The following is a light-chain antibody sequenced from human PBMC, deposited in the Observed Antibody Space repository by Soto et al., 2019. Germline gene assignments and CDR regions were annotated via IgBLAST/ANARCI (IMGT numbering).Light chain of an antibody. J-gene: IGLJ1*01. Sequence: QSVQTQPDSVSGSPGQSITISCTGTSGDVGSYNLVSWYQQHPGKAPKLMIYEVSKRPSGVSSRFSGSKSGNTASLTISGLQAEDEADYYCCSYAGSSTFYVFGTGTKLTVL. V-gene: IGLV2-23*02. CDR1: SGDVGSYNL. CDR3: CSYAGSSTFYV. CDR2: EVS.